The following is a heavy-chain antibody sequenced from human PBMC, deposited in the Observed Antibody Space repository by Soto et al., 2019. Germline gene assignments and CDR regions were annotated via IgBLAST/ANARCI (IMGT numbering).Heavy chain of an antibody. V-gene: IGHV1-3*01. D-gene: IGHD2-2*01. CDR3: ARRRVVPAANDALDI. Sequence: VASVKVSCKASGYAFTSYAMHWVRPAPGQRLELMGWINAGNGNTKYSQKFQGRVTITRDTSASTAYMELSSLRSEDTAVYYCARRRVVPAANDALDIWGQGTMVTVSS. CDR1: GYAFTSYA. J-gene: IGHJ3*02. CDR2: INAGNGNT.